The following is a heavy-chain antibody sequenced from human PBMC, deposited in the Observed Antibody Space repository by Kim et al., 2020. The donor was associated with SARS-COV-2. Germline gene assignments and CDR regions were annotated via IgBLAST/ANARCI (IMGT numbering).Heavy chain of an antibody. Sequence: SETLSLTCTVSGGSISSSSYYWGWIRQPPGKGLEWIGSIYYSGSTYYNPSLKSRVTISVDTSKNQFSLKLSSVTAADTAVYYCANSYSSRYYFDYWGQGTLVTVSS. CDR1: GGSISSSSYY. CDR3: ANSYSSRYYFDY. CDR2: IYYSGST. V-gene: IGHV4-39*07. J-gene: IGHJ4*02. D-gene: IGHD6-13*01.